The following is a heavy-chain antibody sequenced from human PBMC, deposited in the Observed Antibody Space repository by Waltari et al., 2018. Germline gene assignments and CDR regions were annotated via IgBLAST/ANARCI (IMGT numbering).Heavy chain of an antibody. Sequence: QVNLVESGGGVVQPGGSLRLSCATPGFTFSNFGMHWVRQAPGKGLEWVALIWLDGSDKVYADSVRGRFTISRDNSARTLYLDMDSLRLDDTAMYYCAKDAFGNTYLDFWGQGTLVTVSS. CDR2: IWLDGSDK. D-gene: IGHD2-2*02. CDR3: AKDAFGNTYLDF. CDR1: GFTFSNFG. V-gene: IGHV3-30*02. J-gene: IGHJ4*02.